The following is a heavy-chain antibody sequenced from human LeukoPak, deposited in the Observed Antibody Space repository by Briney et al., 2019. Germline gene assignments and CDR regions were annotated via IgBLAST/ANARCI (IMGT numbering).Heavy chain of an antibody. D-gene: IGHD6-13*01. CDR2: ISSSSYYI. CDR1: GFTFSSFS. Sequence: GGSLRLSCAASGFTFSSFSMSWVRQAPGKGLEWVSSISSSSYYIYYADSVKGRFTISRDNSKNTLYLQMNSLRAEDTAVYYCASPSGIAAAAQGGDYYYGMDVWGQGTTVTVSS. CDR3: ASPSGIAAAAQGGDYYYGMDV. J-gene: IGHJ6*02. V-gene: IGHV3-21*01.